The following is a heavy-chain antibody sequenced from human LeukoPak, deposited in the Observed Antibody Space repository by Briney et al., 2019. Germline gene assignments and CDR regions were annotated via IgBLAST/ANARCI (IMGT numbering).Heavy chain of an antibody. CDR1: GGSFSGYY. CDR2: INHSGST. V-gene: IGHV4-34*01. Sequence: KPSETLSLTCAVYGGSFSGYYWSWIRQPPGKGLEWIGEINHSGSTNYNPSLKSRVTISVDTSKNQFSLKLSSVTAADTAVYYCARQQSYGDYYFDYWGQGTLVTVPS. J-gene: IGHJ4*02. CDR3: ARQQSYGDYYFDY. D-gene: IGHD4-17*01.